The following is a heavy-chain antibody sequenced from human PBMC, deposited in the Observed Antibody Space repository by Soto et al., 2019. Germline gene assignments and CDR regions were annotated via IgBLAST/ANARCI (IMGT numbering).Heavy chain of an antibody. CDR2: TYYRPKWYN. CDR3: ARGVASVAGTNYYYYGMDV. D-gene: IGHD6-19*01. V-gene: IGHV6-1*01. J-gene: IGHJ6*02. CDR1: GDSVSSNSAA. Sequence: SETLSLTCAISGDSVSSNSAAWNWIRQSPSRGLEWLGRTYYRPKWYNDYAVSVKSRITINPDTSKNQFSLQLNSVTPEDTAVYYCARGVASVAGTNYYYYGMDVWGQGTTVTVSS.